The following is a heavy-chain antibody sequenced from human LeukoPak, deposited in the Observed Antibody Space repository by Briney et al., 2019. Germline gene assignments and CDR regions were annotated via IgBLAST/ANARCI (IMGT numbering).Heavy chain of an antibody. Sequence: ASVKVSCKASGYTFTSYAMNWMRQAPGQGLEWMGWINTNTGNPTYAQGFTGRFVFSLDTSVSTAYLQISSLKAEDTAVYYCAREISLGPYSGSYQGDDYWGQGTLVTVSS. CDR3: AREISLGPYSGSYQGDDY. CDR1: GYTFTSYA. V-gene: IGHV7-4-1*02. J-gene: IGHJ4*02. CDR2: INTNTGNP. D-gene: IGHD1-26*01.